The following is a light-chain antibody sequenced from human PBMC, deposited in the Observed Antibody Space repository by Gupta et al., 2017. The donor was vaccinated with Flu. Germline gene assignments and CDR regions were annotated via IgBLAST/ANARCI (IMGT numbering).Light chain of an antibody. V-gene: IGLV2-14*01. J-gene: IGLJ1*01. CDR1: SSDVGGYNY. CDR2: EVG. CDR3: SSHTSSRTLI. Sequence: QSALTQPASVSGSPGPSITISCTGTSSDVGGYNYVSWYQHHPDKAPKLMIYEVGKRTAGDSNRFSGSKSGNTASLTISGRQAEDEADYYCSSHTSSRTLIFGTRTKVTVL.